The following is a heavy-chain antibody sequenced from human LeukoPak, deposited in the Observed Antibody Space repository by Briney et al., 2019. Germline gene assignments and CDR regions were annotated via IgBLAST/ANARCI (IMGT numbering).Heavy chain of an antibody. D-gene: IGHD3-22*01. Sequence: ASVKVSCKASGYTFTSYGISWVRQAPGQGLEWMGWISAYNGNTNYAQKLQGRVTMTTDTSTSTAYMELRSLRSDDTAVYYCAGKTPRYYYDSSGLDYWGQGTLVTVSS. J-gene: IGHJ4*02. CDR2: ISAYNGNT. CDR1: GYTFTSYG. CDR3: AGKTPRYYYDSSGLDY. V-gene: IGHV1-18*01.